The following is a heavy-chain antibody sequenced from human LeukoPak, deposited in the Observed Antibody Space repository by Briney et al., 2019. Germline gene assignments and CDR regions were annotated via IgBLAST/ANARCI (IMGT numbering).Heavy chain of an antibody. J-gene: IGHJ4*02. CDR3: ARDPGTWSLDY. Sequence: GGSLRLSCAASGFTFSSYAMHWVRQAPGKGLEWVAVISYDGSNKYYADSVKGRFTISRDNSKNTLYLQMNSLRAEDTAVYYCARDPGTWSLDYWGQGTLVTVSS. D-gene: IGHD2-15*01. CDR1: GFTFSSYA. V-gene: IGHV3-30*04. CDR2: ISYDGSNK.